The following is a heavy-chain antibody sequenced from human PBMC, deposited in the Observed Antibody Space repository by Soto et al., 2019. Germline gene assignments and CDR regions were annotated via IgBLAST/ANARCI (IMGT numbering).Heavy chain of an antibody. D-gene: IGHD3-9*01. V-gene: IGHV1-58*02. CDR2: IVVGSGNT. Sequence: ASVKVSCKASGFTFTSSAMQWVRQARGQRLEWIGWIVVGSGNTNYAQKFQERVTITRDMSTSTAYMELSSLRSEDTAVYYCAAKEVRYYDILTGYYVDYWGQGTLVTVSS. CDR3: AAKEVRYYDILTGYYVDY. J-gene: IGHJ4*02. CDR1: GFTFTSSA.